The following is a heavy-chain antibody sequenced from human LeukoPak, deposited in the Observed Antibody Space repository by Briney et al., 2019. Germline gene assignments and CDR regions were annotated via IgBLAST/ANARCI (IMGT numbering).Heavy chain of an antibody. D-gene: IGHD3-9*01. CDR3: FRYFDWPSYFDS. J-gene: IGHJ4*02. CDR1: GDSISSGYY. V-gene: IGHV4-38-2*01. CDR2: IYHSVST. Sequence: SETLSLTCGVSGDSISSGYYWGWIRQPPGKGLEWIGSIYHSVSTYYNPSLKSRVTLSVDTPKNHLSLKLSSVTAADTAVYYCFRYFDWPSYFDSGGQGTLSTVSS.